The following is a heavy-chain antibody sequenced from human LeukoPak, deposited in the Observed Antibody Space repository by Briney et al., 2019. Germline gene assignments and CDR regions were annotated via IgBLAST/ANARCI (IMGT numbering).Heavy chain of an antibody. CDR3: ARDCSSTSCYKEWYSYYYGMDV. D-gene: IGHD2-2*02. V-gene: IGHV1-18*01. CDR2: ISAYNGNT. J-gene: IGHJ6*02. Sequence: ASVKVSRKASGYTFTSYGISWVRQAPGQGLEWMGWISAYNGNTNYAQKLQGRVTMTTDTSTSTAYMELRSLRSDDTAVYYCARDCSSTSCYKEWYSYYYGMDVWGQGTTVTVSS. CDR1: GYTFTSYG.